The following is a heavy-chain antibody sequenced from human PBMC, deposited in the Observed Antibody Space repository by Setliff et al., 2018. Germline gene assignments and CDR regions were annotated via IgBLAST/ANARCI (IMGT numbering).Heavy chain of an antibody. D-gene: IGHD3-10*01. V-gene: IGHV3-30*02. CDR1: GFMFGSYA. Sequence: PGESLRLSCAASGFMFGSYAMHWVRQAPGKGLDWVASVRFDGTYKVYADSVKGRFTISRDNSENTLFLQMTSLRPEDTGIYYCAKVKKPLIRGSGFDYWGRGTLVTVSS. CDR2: VRFDGTYK. J-gene: IGHJ4*02. CDR3: AKVKKPLIRGSGFDY.